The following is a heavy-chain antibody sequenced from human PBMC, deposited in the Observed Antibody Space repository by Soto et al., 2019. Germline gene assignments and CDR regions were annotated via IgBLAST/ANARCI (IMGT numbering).Heavy chain of an antibody. CDR2: IDPSDSYT. CDR1: GYSFTSYW. D-gene: IGHD6-6*01. Sequence: PGESLKISCKGSGYSFTSYWICWVREMPGKGLEWMGRIDPSDSYTNYSPSFQGHVTISADKSISTAYLQWSSLKASDTAMYYCASEGIAARLAWSYYYGMDVWGQGTTVTVSS. J-gene: IGHJ6*02. CDR3: ASEGIAARLAWSYYYGMDV. V-gene: IGHV5-10-1*01.